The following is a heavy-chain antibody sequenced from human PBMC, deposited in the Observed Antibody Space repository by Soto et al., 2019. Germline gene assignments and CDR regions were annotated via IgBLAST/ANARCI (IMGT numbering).Heavy chain of an antibody. CDR3: AKETSWADY. Sequence: QVQLVQSGAEVKKPGASVKVSCKASGYTFTTYYIHWVRKAPGQGLEWMGIINPSGGSTTYAQKCQRRVSMTRDTSTRTVYMELSSLRSEDTAVYYCAKETSWADYWGQGTLVNVS. D-gene: IGHD3-16*01. J-gene: IGHJ4*02. V-gene: IGHV1-46*01. CDR1: GYTFTTYY. CDR2: INPSGGST.